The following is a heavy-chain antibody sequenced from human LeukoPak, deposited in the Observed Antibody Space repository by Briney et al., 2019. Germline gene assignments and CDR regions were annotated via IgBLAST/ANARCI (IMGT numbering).Heavy chain of an antibody. CDR1: GYSFTNYW. Sequence: GESLQISSQGSGYSFTNYWIGWVRPMPGKGLELMGIIYPGDSDTRYSPSFQGQVTISADKSITTAYLQWSSLKASDTAMYYCATYSSGMAYDYFDYWGQGTLVTVSS. CDR2: IYPGDSDT. D-gene: IGHD3-10*01. V-gene: IGHV5-51*01. J-gene: IGHJ4*02. CDR3: ATYSSGMAYDYFDY.